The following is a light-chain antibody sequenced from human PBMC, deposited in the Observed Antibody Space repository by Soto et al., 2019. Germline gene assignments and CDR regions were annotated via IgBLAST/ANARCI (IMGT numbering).Light chain of an antibody. Sequence: DIQMTQSPSSLSASVGDRVTITCRGSQGISNYLAWYQQKPGEVPKLLVFAATTWQSVVPFRLSGSGSGTDFTLTISSLQPEDVATYYCQKYNSAPRTFGQGSKVEIK. CDR1: QGISNY. V-gene: IGKV1-27*01. CDR3: QKYNSAPRT. J-gene: IGKJ1*01. CDR2: AAT.